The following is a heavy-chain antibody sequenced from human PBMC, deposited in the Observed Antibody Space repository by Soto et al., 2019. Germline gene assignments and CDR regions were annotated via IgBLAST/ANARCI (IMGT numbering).Heavy chain of an antibody. J-gene: IGHJ4*02. CDR3: ARGPPAEKVDS. Sequence: QVQLQESGPGLVRPSQTLSLTCSVSGDSIYNGGYFWGWIRQSPGKGLEWIGHIHNSGSPYNHPSLNSRVTISADTAMNQCSLALTSVTAADKTMDYWARGPPAEKVDSWGQGILVTVSS. CDR1: GDSIYNGGYF. V-gene: IGHV4-30-4*01. CDR2: IHNSGSP.